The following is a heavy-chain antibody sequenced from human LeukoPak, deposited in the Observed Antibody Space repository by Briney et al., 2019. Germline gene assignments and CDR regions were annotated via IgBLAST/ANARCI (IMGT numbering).Heavy chain of an antibody. V-gene: IGHV4-61*02. D-gene: IGHD2-21*01. CDR1: GGFISSGSYY. CDR2: IYTSGST. J-gene: IGHJ4*02. CDR3: ARYCGGDCPDY. Sequence: SQTLSLTCTVSGGFISSGSYYWSWIRQPAGKGLEWIGRIYTSGSTNYNPSLKSRVTISVDTSKNQFSLKLSSVTAADTAVYYCARYCGGDCPDYWGQGTLVTVSS.